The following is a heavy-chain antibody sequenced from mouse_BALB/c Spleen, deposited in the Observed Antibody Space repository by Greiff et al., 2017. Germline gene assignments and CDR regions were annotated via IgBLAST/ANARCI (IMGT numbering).Heavy chain of an antibody. CDR3: ARDYYGSSWYFDV. D-gene: IGHD1-1*01. J-gene: IGHJ1*01. CDR1: GFTFTDYY. CDR2: IRNKANGYTT. Sequence: EVQVVESGGGLVQPGGSLRLSCATSGFTFTDYYMSWVRQPPGKALEWLGFIRNKANGYTTEYSASVKGRFNISRDNSQSILYLQMNTLRAEDSATYYCARDYYGSSWYFDVWGAGTTVTVSS. V-gene: IGHV7-3*02.